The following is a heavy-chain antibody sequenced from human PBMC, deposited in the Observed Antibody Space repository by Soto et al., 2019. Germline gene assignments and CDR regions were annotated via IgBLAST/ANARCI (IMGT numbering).Heavy chain of an antibody. CDR3: ARVLCSITGCYSMSIDY. CDR1: GASISSTNW. D-gene: IGHD2-2*02. J-gene: IGHJ4*01. CDR2: IYHSGST. V-gene: IGHV4-4*02. Sequence: SETQSLTCTVSGASISSTNWWNLVSQPPLKGLEWIGEIYHSGSTNYNPSLKSRVTISVDKSKNQFSLKLSSVTAADTAIYYCARVLCSITGCYSMSIDYWGQGPLVTVS.